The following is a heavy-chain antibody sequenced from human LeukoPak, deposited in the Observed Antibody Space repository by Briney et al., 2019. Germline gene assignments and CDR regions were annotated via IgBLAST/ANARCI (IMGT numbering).Heavy chain of an antibody. J-gene: IGHJ4*02. CDR1: GVSISSWTYY. V-gene: IGHV4-39*01. CDR2: NYYGGTN. Sequence: SETLSLTCTVSGVSISSWTYYWGWIRQPPGKGLECIGTNYYGGTNYYNPSLKSRVTISVDTSKNQFSLNLNSVTAADTAVYYCAYGSNSAADHWGQGTLVTVSS. D-gene: IGHD4-23*01. CDR3: AYGSNSAADH.